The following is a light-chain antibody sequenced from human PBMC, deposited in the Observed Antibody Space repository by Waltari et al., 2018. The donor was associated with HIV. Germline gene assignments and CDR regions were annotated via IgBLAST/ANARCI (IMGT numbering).Light chain of an antibody. Sequence: DIQLTQSPSFLSASVGDRVTITCRASQGISTYLAWYQQKPGKAPKLLIFLASTLQSVVPSRFSGSGSETEFTLTINSLQPEDFATYYCQQLNTYPRTFGQGTKVEIK. CDR2: LAS. CDR3: QQLNTYPRT. CDR1: QGISTY. J-gene: IGKJ1*01. V-gene: IGKV1-9*01.